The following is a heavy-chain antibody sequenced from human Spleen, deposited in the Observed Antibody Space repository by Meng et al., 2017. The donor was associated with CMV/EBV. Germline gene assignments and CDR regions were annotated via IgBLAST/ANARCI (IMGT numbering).Heavy chain of an antibody. D-gene: IGHD3-10*01. Sequence: KGAGYTFTSYGISWVRQARGQGLEWMGWISAYNDNTNYAQKLQGRVTMTTDTSTSTAYMELRSLRSDDTAVYYCARDLGVSGWFDPWGQGTLVTVSS. CDR3: ARDLGVSGWFDP. CDR1: GYTFTSYG. V-gene: IGHV1-18*01. J-gene: IGHJ5*02. CDR2: ISAYNDNT.